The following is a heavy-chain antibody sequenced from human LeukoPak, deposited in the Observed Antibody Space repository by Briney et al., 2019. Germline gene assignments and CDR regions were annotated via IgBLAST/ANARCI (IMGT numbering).Heavy chain of an antibody. V-gene: IGHV3-48*01. CDR1: GFTFSSYS. CDR3: ARDRGWKSWDYCFDY. D-gene: IGHD1-26*01. Sequence: TGGSLRLSCAASGFTFSSYSMNWVRQAPGKGLEWVSYISGSSSTIYYADSVKGRFTISRDNAKNSLYLQMNSLRAEDTAVYYCARDRGWKSWDYCFDYWGRGTLVTVSS. CDR2: ISGSSSTI. J-gene: IGHJ4*02.